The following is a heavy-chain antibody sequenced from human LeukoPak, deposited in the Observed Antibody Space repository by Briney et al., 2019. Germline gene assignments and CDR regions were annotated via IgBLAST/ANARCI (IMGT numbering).Heavy chain of an antibody. CDR3: ARDHGSGSTDYFDS. J-gene: IGHJ4*02. D-gene: IGHD2-15*01. CDR1: GFTFSSYS. Sequence: GGSLRLSCAASGFTFSSYSMNWVRQAPGKGREWVSSISSSSSYIYYADSVKGRFTISRDNAKKSLSLEMNSLSAEDTAVYYCARDHGSGSTDYFDSWGQGTLVTVSA. V-gene: IGHV3-21*01. CDR2: ISSSSSYI.